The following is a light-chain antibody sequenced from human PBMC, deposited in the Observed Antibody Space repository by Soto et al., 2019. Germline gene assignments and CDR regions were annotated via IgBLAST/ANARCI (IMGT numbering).Light chain of an antibody. CDR2: AAS. CDR3: QQYKSFPWT. V-gene: IGKV1-5*03. CDR1: DTIYTW. J-gene: IGKJ1*01. Sequence: DTQMTQSPSTLSASIGDRVTITCRASDTIYTWLAWYQQKPGKAPNLLIYAASSLKSGVPSRFAGSGSGTEFTLTISSLQPDDFATYHCQQYKSFPWTFGQGTKVEIK.